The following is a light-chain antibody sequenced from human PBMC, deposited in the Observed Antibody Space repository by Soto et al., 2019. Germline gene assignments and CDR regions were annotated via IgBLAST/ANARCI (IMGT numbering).Light chain of an antibody. CDR1: QHVTTTY. CDR3: QQYDSSFT. V-gene: IGKV3-20*01. CDR2: GAS. J-gene: IGKJ4*01. Sequence: EIVLTQSLATLSLSPGERATLSCTASQHVTTTYIAWYQQKFGQAPRLLIYGASTRATGTPDRISCGGFGTYFTLTISRVEPEDFAVYYCQQYDSSFTFGGGTKVEMK.